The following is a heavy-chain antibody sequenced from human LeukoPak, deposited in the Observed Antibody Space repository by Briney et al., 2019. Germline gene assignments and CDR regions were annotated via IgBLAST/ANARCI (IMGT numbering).Heavy chain of an antibody. Sequence: SETLSLTCTVSGGPISSYYWNWIRQPAGKGLEWIGHIYTSGTTNYNPSLKSRVTMSVDTSKNQFSLKLSSVTAADTAVYYCARVMGNNHGEDYWGQGTLVTVSS. V-gene: IGHV4-4*07. J-gene: IGHJ4*02. D-gene: IGHD3-10*01. CDR2: IYTSGTT. CDR1: GGPISSYY. CDR3: ARVMGNNHGEDY.